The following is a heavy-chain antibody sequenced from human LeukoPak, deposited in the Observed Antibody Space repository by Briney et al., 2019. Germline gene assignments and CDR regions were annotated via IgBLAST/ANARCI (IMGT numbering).Heavy chain of an antibody. Sequence: KPSETLSLTCAVYGGSFSGYYWSWIRQHPGKGLEWIGYIYYSGSTYYNPSLKSRVTISVDTSKNQFSLKLSSVTAADTAVYYCARATTVTTSPLNYFDYWGQGTLVTVSS. D-gene: IGHD4-17*01. CDR1: GGSFSGYY. CDR2: IYYSGST. V-gene: IGHV4-31*11. J-gene: IGHJ4*02. CDR3: ARATTVTTSPLNYFDY.